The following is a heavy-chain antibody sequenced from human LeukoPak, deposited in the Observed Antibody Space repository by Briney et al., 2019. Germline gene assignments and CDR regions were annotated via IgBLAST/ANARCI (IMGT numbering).Heavy chain of an antibody. Sequence: ASVKVSCKASGYTFTSYYMHWVRQAPGQGLEWMGIIHPSGGSTSSAQKFQGRVSMTRDTSTSTVYMELSSLRSEDTAVYFCARVGGAHASDTWGQGTMVTVSS. CDR3: ARVGGAHASDT. CDR2: IHPSGGST. D-gene: IGHD2-15*01. V-gene: IGHV1-46*01. CDR1: GYTFTSYY. J-gene: IGHJ3*02.